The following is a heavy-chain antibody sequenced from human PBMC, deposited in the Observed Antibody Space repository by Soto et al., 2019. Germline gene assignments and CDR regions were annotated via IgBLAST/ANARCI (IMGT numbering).Heavy chain of an antibody. CDR2: ISYSGST. V-gene: IGHV4-39*01. CDR3: ARRRGSWPNYHFDD. CDR1: GCSISSDSYY. Sequence: SETLSLTCTVSGCSISSDSYYWGWIRQSPEKGLEWIASISYSGSTYYNPTLKSRLIISVDTSKSQFSLKLSSVTAADTAVYYCARRRGSWPNYHFDDWGQGTLVTVSS. J-gene: IGHJ4*02. D-gene: IGHD6-13*01.